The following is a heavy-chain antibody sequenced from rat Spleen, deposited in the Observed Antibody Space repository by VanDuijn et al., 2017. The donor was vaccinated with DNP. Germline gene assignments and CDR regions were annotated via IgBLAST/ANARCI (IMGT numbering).Heavy chain of an antibody. J-gene: IGHJ4*01. CDR3: TRPSTGISPYGDA. V-gene: IGHV5-25*01. CDR1: GFTFSDYY. D-gene: IGHD3-8*01. CDR2: ISDSGGFT. Sequence: EVQLVETGGGLVQPGRSLKLSCAASGFTFSDYYMAWVRQAPTKGLEWVASISDSGGFTCYRDSVKGRFTISRDNAKSTLYLQMDSLRSEDTATYYCTRPSTGISPYGDAWGQGGSVTVSS.